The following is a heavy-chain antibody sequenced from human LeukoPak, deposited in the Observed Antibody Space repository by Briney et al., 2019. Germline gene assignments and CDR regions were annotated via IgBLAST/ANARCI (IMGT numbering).Heavy chain of an antibody. Sequence: ASVKVSCKASGYTFTSYGISWVRPAPGQGLEWMGGLFPIFGTANYAQKFQGRVTITADESTSTAYMELSSLRSEDTAVYYCARRYYDILTGYSTYYYYGMDVWGQGTTVTVSS. CDR1: GYTFTSYG. CDR3: ARRYYDILTGYSTYYYYGMDV. J-gene: IGHJ6*02. D-gene: IGHD3-9*01. CDR2: LFPIFGTA. V-gene: IGHV1-69*13.